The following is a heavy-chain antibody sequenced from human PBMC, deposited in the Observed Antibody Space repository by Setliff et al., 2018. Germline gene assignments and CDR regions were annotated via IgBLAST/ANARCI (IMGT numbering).Heavy chain of an antibody. CDR3: ASDGQGNYNFWSGSYYYYGMDV. CDR1: GYTLTELS. Sequence: ASVKVSCKVSGYTLTELSMHWVRQAPGKGLEWMGGFDPEDGETIYAQKFQGRVTMTRNTSISTAYMELSSLRSEDTAVYYCASDGQGNYNFWSGSYYYYGMDVWGQGTTVTVSS. J-gene: IGHJ6*02. V-gene: IGHV1-24*01. D-gene: IGHD3-3*01. CDR2: FDPEDGET.